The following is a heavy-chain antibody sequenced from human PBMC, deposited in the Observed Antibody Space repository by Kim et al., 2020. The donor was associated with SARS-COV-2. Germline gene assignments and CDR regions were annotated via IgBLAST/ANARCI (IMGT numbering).Heavy chain of an antibody. V-gene: IGHV3-23*01. CDR1: GFTFSAYA. CDR2: ISGTSGMT. D-gene: IGHD2-2*01. J-gene: IGHJ4*02. Sequence: GGSLRLSCAASGFTFSAYAMSWVRQAPGKGLEWVSAISGTSGMTYYADSVKGRFTISRDNSKNTLNLQMNSLRAEDTAIYFCAKGRDIVVVPAAMGGVSFDYCGQRTLVTVSS. CDR3: AKGRDIVVVPAAMGGVSFDY.